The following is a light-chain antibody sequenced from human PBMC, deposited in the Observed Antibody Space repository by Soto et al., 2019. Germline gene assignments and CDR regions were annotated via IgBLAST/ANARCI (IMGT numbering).Light chain of an antibody. Sequence: QSVLTQPPSVSGAPGQGVTISCTGSSSNIGAGYDVHWYQQLPGTAPKLLIYGNSNRPSGVPDRFSGSKSGTSASLAITGLQAEDEADYYCQSYDSSLSVVFGTGTKVNVL. V-gene: IGLV1-40*01. CDR1: SSNIGAGYD. J-gene: IGLJ1*01. CDR3: QSYDSSLSVV. CDR2: GNS.